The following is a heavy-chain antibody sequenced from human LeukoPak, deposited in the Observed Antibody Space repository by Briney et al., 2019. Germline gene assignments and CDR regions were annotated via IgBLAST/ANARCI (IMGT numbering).Heavy chain of an antibody. D-gene: IGHD3-22*01. Sequence: ASVKVSCKASGGTFSSYAISWVRQAPGQGLEWMGGIIPIFGTANYAQKLQGRVTMTTDTSTSTAYMELRSLRSDDTAVYYCARDMGYYYDSSGYYYFDYWGQGTLVTVSS. V-gene: IGHV1-69*05. CDR1: GGTFSSYA. J-gene: IGHJ4*02. CDR3: ARDMGYYYDSSGYYYFDY. CDR2: IIPIFGTA.